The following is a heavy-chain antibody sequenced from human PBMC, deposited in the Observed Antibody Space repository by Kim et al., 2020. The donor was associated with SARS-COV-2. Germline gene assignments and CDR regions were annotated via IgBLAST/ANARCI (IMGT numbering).Heavy chain of an antibody. J-gene: IGHJ3*02. CDR3: ARGARSGYSPHDAFDI. V-gene: IGHV1-69*04. D-gene: IGHD3-22*01. Sequence: SVKVSCKASGGTFSSYAISWVRQAPGQGLEWMGRIIPILGIANYAQKFQGRVTITADKSTSTAYMELSSLRSEDTAVYYCARGARSGYSPHDAFDIWGQGTMVTVSS. CDR1: GGTFSSYA. CDR2: IIPILGIA.